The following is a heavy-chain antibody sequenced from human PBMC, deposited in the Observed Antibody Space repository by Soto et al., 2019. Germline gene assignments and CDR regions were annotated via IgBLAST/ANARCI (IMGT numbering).Heavy chain of an antibody. CDR2: IVVGSGNT. V-gene: IGHV1-58*01. Sequence: GASVKVSCKASGFTFTSSAVQWVRQARGQRLEWIGWIVVGSGNTNYAQKFQERVTITRDMSTSTAYMELSSLRSEDTAVYYCAADLACGGLNYYYYYGMDVWGQGTTVTVSS. CDR3: AADLACGGLNYYYYYGMDV. D-gene: IGHD2-15*01. J-gene: IGHJ6*02. CDR1: GFTFTSSA.